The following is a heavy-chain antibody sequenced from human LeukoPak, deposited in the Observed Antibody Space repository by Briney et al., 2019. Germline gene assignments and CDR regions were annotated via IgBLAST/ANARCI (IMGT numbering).Heavy chain of an antibody. CDR1: GYTFTSYV. V-gene: IGHV7-4-1*02. Sequence: ASVKVSCKASGYTFTSYVMNWVRQAPGQGLEGMGWINTNTGNPTYAQGFTGRFVFSLDTSVSTAYLQISSLKTEDTAVYYCARPGVPLYYYYMDVWGKGTTVTVSS. CDR2: INTNTGNP. CDR3: ARPGVPLYYYYMDV. D-gene: IGHD7-27*01. J-gene: IGHJ6*03.